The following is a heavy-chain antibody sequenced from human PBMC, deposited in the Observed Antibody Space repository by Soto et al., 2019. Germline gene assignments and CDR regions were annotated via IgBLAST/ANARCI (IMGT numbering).Heavy chain of an antibody. J-gene: IGHJ4*02. CDR2: ISAYNGST. D-gene: IGHD1-1*01. CDR1: GYTFTSYG. CDR3: ARNDKSGLDY. Sequence: GASVKVSCKASGYTFTSYGISWVRQAPGQGLEWMGWISAYNGSTSFAQKFQGRVTMTRDTSTSTVYMELSSLRSEDTAVYYCARNDKSGLDYWGQGTLVTAPQ. V-gene: IGHV1-18*01.